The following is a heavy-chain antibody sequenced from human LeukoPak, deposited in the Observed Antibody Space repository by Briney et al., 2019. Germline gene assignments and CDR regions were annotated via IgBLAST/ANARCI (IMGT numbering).Heavy chain of an antibody. Sequence: PGGSLRLSCVASGFPFSSYWMTWVRQAPGKGLDWVAVISKDRSTRNYADSVKGRFTISRDSSTLYLQMNSLRTEDTAVYYCARGSVGTPPPFDYWGQGTLVTVSS. CDR1: GFPFSSYW. J-gene: IGHJ4*02. D-gene: IGHD2-15*01. CDR2: ISKDRSTR. V-gene: IGHV3-30-3*01. CDR3: ARGSVGTPPPFDY.